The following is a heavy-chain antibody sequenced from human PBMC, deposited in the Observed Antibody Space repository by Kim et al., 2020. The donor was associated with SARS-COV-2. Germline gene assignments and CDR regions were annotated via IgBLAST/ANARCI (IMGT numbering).Heavy chain of an antibody. J-gene: IGHJ4*02. D-gene: IGHD3-9*01. CDR3: ARSTASYDILTGYYTGYFDY. Sequence: RFTISRDNSKTTLYLQMNSLRAEDTAVYYCARSTASYDILTGYYTGYFDYWGQGTLVTVSS. V-gene: IGHV3-66*01.